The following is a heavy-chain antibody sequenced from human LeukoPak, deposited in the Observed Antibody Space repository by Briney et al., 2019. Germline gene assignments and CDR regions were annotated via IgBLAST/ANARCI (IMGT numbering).Heavy chain of an antibody. V-gene: IGHV1-8*03. CDR3: ARGPAAVAAFDI. D-gene: IGHD2-2*01. Sequence: ASVKVSCKASGYTFTSYDINWVRQATGQGLEWMGWMNPNSGNTGYAQKFQGRVTITRNTPISTAYMELSSLRSEDTAVYYCARGPAAVAAFDIWGQGTMVTVSS. CDR2: MNPNSGNT. J-gene: IGHJ3*02. CDR1: GYTFTSYD.